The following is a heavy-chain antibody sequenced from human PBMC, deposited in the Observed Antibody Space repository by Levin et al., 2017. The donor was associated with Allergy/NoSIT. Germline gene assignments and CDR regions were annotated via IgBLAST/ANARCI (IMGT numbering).Heavy chain of an antibody. D-gene: IGHD3-16*02. J-gene: IGHJ4*02. CDR1: CFSIRLFSFY. Sequence: LSLPFPFSCFSIRLFSFYWGWIRHPPVPVLSFLFLLSSRGRPYYSPSLKSRITVSVDTSKNQFSLKVRSVTAADTAVYYCASRTYRDWGQGILVTVSS. V-gene: IGHV4-39*01. CDR2: LSSRGRP. CDR3: ASRTYRD.